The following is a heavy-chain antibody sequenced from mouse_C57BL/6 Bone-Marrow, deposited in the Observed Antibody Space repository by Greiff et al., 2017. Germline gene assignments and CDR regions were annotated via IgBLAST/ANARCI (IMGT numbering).Heavy chain of an antibody. J-gene: IGHJ2*01. CDR3: ARSTVVVPDY. Sequence: VQGVESGAELARPGASVKLSCKASGYTFTSYGISWVKQRTGQGLEWIGEIYPRSGNTYYNEKFKGKATLTADKSSSTAYMELRSLTSEDSAVYFCARSTVVVPDYWGQGTTRTVSS. V-gene: IGHV1-81*01. CDR1: GYTFTSYG. CDR2: IYPRSGNT. D-gene: IGHD1-1*01.